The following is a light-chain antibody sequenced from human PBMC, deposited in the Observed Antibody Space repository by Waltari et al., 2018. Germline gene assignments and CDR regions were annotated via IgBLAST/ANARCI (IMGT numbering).Light chain of an antibody. J-gene: IGKJ1*01. V-gene: IGKV4-1*01. CDR3: QQYLRTPPT. CDR1: RSFFFRSMYQDY. Sequence: DIVMTQSPGSLAVSLGERATINCRSSRSFFFRSMYQDYLARYQQRPGQPPRLIISWATTRESGVPDRFIGSGSETDFTLTITSLQAEDVAVYYCQQYLRTPPTFGQGTKVEI. CDR2: WAT.